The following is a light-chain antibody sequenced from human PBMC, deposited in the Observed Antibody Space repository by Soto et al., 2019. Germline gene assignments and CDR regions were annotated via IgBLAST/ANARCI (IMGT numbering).Light chain of an antibody. CDR2: DAS. CDR3: QQVNVYPST. J-gene: IGKJ4*01. V-gene: IGKV3-15*01. CDR1: QSLTSS. Sequence: ETMMTQSPDTLSVSLGERATLSCRASQSLTSSLAWYQQKPGQAPRLLIYDASTRATGIPARFSGSGSGTDFTLTISSLQPEDFATYYCQQVNVYPSTFGGGTKVDIK.